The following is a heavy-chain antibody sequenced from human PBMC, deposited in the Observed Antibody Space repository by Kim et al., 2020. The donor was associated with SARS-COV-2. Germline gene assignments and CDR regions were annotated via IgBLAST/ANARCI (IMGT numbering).Heavy chain of an antibody. CDR3: AAGNTSGGISRNY. J-gene: IGHJ4*02. Sequence: GGSLRLSCTASGFKFSEYFVSWIRQAPGKGLEWLVYMGTVDRPVKYHESVEGRFTISRDNIKNSSYLDMRSLRDDDTAVYYCAAGNTSGGISRNYWGQGTLLPVFS. CDR1: GFKFSEYF. CDR2: MGTVDRPV. D-gene: IGHD1-26*01. V-gene: IGHV3-11*01.